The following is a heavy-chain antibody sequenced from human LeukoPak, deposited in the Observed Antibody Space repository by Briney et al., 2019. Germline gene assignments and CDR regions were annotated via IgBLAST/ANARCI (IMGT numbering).Heavy chain of an antibody. D-gene: IGHD2-15*01. Sequence: SETLSLTCTVSGGSISSSSYYWGWIRQPPGKGLEWIGSIYYSGSTYYNPSLKSRVTISVDTSKNQFSLKLSSVTAADTAVYYCARDASPHRLLGYCSGGSCYSGAFDIWGQGTMVTVSS. CDR1: GGSISSSSYY. J-gene: IGHJ3*02. CDR3: ARDASPHRLLGYCSGGSCYSGAFDI. CDR2: IYYSGST. V-gene: IGHV4-39*02.